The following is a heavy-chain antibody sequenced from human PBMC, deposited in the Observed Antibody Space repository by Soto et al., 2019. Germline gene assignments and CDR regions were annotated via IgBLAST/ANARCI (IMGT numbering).Heavy chain of an antibody. CDR3: ASIRGVAVDGFDY. V-gene: IGHV4-39*01. Sequence: SETLSLTCTVSGGSISSSSYYWGWIRQPPGKGLEWIGSIYYSGSTYYNPSLKSRVTISVDTSKNQFSLKLSSVTAAETAVYYCASIRGVAVDGFDYWGQGTLVTVSS. CDR1: GGSISSSSYY. D-gene: IGHD5-12*01. J-gene: IGHJ4*02. CDR2: IYYSGST.